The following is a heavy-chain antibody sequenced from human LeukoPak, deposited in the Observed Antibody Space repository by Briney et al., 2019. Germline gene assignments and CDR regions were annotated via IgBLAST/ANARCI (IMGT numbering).Heavy chain of an antibody. CDR2: ISAYNGNT. Sequence: RASVKVSCKTSGYTFTSYGISWVRQAPGQGLEWMGWISAYNGNTNYAQKLQGRVTMTTDTSTSTAYMELRSLRSEDTAVYYRATDLAYYDSSGYNYWGQGTLVTVSS. D-gene: IGHD3-22*01. J-gene: IGHJ4*02. V-gene: IGHV1-18*01. CDR1: GYTFTSYG. CDR3: ATDLAYYDSSGYNY.